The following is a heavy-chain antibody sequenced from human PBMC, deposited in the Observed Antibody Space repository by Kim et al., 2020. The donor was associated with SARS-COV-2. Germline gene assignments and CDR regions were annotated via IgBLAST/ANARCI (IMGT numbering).Heavy chain of an antibody. V-gene: IGHV4-34*01. CDR3: ARQFPPGRSPRNFDY. CDR1: GGSFSGYY. J-gene: IGHJ4*02. D-gene: IGHD2-21*01. Sequence: SETLSLTCAVYGGSFSGYYWSWIRQPPGKGLEWIGEINHSGSTNYNPSLKSRVTISVDTSKNQFSLKLSSVTAADTAVYYCARQFPPGRSPRNFDYWGQGTLVTVSS. CDR2: INHSGST.